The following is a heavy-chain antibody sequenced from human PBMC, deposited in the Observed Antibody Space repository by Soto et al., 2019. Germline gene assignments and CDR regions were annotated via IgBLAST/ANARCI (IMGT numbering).Heavy chain of an antibody. CDR1: GGSFSGYI. V-gene: IGHV4-34*01. D-gene: IGHD4-17*01. J-gene: IGHJ6*02. Sequence: PSETLSLTCDVYGGSFSGYIWTWIRQTPGKGLQWIGQINHSGSANYNPSLKSRVTISVDTSKNQFSLKLSSVTAADTAVYYCARDSRSTTVYYYYGMDVWGQGTTVTVSS. CDR2: INHSGSA. CDR3: ARDSRSTTVYYYYGMDV.